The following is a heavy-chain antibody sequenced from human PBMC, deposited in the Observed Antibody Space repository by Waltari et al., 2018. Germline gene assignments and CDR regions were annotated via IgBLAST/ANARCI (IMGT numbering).Heavy chain of an antibody. D-gene: IGHD3-16*01. CDR3: ARDDGGGGVDY. J-gene: IGHJ4*02. CDR2: MGTAGDP. CDR1: GFTFSSYD. Sequence: EVQLVESGGGLVQPGGSLRLSCAASGFTFSSYDMHWVRQATGKGLEGGAAMGTAGDPYYPGSVKGQFTISKEKAKNSLYLQMNSLRAGDTAVYYCARDDGGGGVDYWGQGTLVTVSS. V-gene: IGHV3-13*05.